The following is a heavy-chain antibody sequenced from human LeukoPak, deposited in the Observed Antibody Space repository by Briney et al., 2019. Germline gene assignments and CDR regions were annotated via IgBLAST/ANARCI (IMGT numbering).Heavy chain of an antibody. J-gene: IGHJ4*02. CDR3: ASGLVMIFGVVTLGYDY. Sequence: PSETLSLTCTVSGGSISSYYWSWIRQPAGKGLEWIGRIYTSGSTNYNPSLKSRVTMSVDTSKNQFSLKLSSVTAADTAVYYCASGLVMIFGVVTLGYDYWGQGTLVTVSS. CDR2: IYTSGST. D-gene: IGHD3-3*01. V-gene: IGHV4-4*07. CDR1: GGSISSYY.